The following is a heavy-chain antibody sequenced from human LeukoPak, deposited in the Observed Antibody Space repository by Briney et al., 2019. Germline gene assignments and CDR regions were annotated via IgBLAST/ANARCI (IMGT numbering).Heavy chain of an antibody. CDR2: IYYSGST. CDR3: ARQSASDYYDSSDSFDY. Sequence: PLETLSLTCTVSGGSISSSNYYWGWIRQPPGKGLEWIGSIYYSGSTYYNPSLKSRVTISVDTSKNQFSLKLSSVTAADTAVYYCARQSASDYYDSSDSFDYWGQGTLVTVSS. CDR1: GGSISSSNYY. J-gene: IGHJ4*02. D-gene: IGHD3-22*01. V-gene: IGHV4-39*01.